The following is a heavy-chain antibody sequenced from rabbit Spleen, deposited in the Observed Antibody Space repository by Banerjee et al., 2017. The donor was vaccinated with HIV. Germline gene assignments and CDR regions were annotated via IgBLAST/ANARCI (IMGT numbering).Heavy chain of an antibody. CDR2: IDSGSSGFT. CDR1: GVSFSGNSY. CDR3: ARDTSSSFSSYGMDL. Sequence: QSLEESGGGLVRPGASLTLTCIASGVSFSGNSYMCWVRQAPGKGLEWIACIDSGSSGFTYFATWAIGRFTCSKPSSTTVTLQMTRLTAADTATYFCARDTSSSFSSYGMDLWGPGTLVTVS. V-gene: IGHV1S40*01. J-gene: IGHJ6*01. D-gene: IGHD1-1*01.